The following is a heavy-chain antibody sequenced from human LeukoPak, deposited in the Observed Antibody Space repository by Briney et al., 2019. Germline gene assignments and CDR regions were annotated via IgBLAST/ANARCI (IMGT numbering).Heavy chain of an antibody. CDR2: ISSSSSYI. D-gene: IGHD6-13*01. CDR3: AVLGGSSWYPDFDY. CDR1: GFTFSSYS. J-gene: IGHJ4*02. Sequence: GGSLRLSCAASGFTFSSYSMNWVRQAPGKGLEWVSSISSSSSYIYYADSVKGRFTISRDNAKNSLYLQMNSLRAEDTAVYYCAVLGGSSWYPDFDYWGQGTLVTVSS. V-gene: IGHV3-21*01.